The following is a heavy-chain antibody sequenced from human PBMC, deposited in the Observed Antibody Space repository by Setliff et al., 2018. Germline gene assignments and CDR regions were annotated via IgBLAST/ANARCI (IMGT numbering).Heavy chain of an antibody. D-gene: IGHD3-10*01. J-gene: IGHJ6*03. CDR2: IFYSDTA. Sequence: SETLSLTCTVSGGSIGPHYWNWIRQAPGKGLEWIGHIFYSDTAKYNPSLESRAAISVDSSKNQFSLKLRSVTAADTAVYYCARDRSTVIRGVTSFFYYYMDVWGGGTTVTVSS. CDR3: ARDRSTVIRGVTSFFYYYMDV. V-gene: IGHV4-59*11. CDR1: GGSIGPHY.